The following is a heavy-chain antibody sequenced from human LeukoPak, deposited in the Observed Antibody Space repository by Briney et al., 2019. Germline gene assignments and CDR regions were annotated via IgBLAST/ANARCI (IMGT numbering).Heavy chain of an antibody. CDR1: GGSFSSNY. D-gene: IGHD3-9*01. CDR3: ARDRGNDILARGGGMDV. CDR2: IYSGGST. V-gene: IGHV3-53*04. Sequence: ETLSLTCAVYGGSFSSNYMSWVRQAPGKGLEWVSVIYSGGSTYYADSVKGRFTISRHNSKNTLYLQMNSLRAEDTAVYYCARDRGNDILARGGGMDVWGQGTTVTVSS. J-gene: IGHJ6*02.